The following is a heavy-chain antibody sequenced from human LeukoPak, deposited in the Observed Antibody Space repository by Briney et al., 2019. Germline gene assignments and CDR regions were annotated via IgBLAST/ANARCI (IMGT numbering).Heavy chain of an antibody. CDR3: ARHVQQPVFYYYYYYYMDV. V-gene: IGHV4-34*01. J-gene: IGHJ6*03. CDR1: GGSFSGYY. Sequence: PSGTLSLTCAVYGGSFSGYYWSWIRQPPGKGLEWIGEINHSGSTNYNPSLKSRVTISVDTSRNQFSLKLSSVTAADTAVYYCARHVQQPVFYYYYYYYMDVWGKGTTVTISS. D-gene: IGHD6-13*01. CDR2: INHSGST.